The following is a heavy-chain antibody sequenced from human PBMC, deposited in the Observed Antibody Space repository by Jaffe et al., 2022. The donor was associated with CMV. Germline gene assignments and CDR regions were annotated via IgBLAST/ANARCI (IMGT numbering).Heavy chain of an antibody. CDR2: ITKSGTNT. V-gene: IGHV3-23*04. Sequence: EVQLVESGGGLVQPGGSLRLSCAASGFTFSNCAMTWVRQAPGKGLEWVSTITKSGTNTYFADSVKGRLTVSRDNSKNTVYLQMNSLRVEDTAVYYCAKNQGGWVSAFSFDHWGQGTLVTVSS. D-gene: IGHD2-15*01. CDR3: AKNQGGWVSAFSFDH. J-gene: IGHJ4*02. CDR1: GFTFSNCA.